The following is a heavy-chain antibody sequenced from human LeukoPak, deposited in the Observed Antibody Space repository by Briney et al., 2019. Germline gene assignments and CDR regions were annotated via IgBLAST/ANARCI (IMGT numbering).Heavy chain of an antibody. D-gene: IGHD5-12*01. J-gene: IGHJ5*02. Sequence: GASVKVSCKASGGTFSSYAISWVRQAPGQGLEWMGRIIPILGIANYAQKFQGRVTITADKSTSTAYMELSSLRSEDTAVYYCARRRGISGYANYNWFDPWGQGTLVTVSS. CDR3: ARRRGISGYANYNWFDP. CDR1: GGTFSSYA. V-gene: IGHV1-69*04. CDR2: IIPILGIA.